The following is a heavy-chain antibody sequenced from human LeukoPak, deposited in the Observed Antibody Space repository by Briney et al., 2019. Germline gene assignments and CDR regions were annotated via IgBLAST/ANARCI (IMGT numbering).Heavy chain of an antibody. CDR1: GGSFRGYY. V-gene: IGHV4-34*01. Sequence: PPETLSLTCALYGGSFRGYYWSRIRHPPGKGLEWIGEIYHSGSTNYNPSLKSRVTISVDTSKNQFALKLSSVTAADTAVYYCARGPSYDFWSGYSPRPFDYWGQGTLVTVSS. CDR3: ARGPSYDFWSGYSPRPFDY. CDR2: IYHSGST. D-gene: IGHD3-3*01. J-gene: IGHJ4*02.